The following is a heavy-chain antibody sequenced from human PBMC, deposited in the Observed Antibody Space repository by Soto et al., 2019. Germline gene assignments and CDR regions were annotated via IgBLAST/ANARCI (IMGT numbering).Heavy chain of an antibody. V-gene: IGHV3-30*18. CDR1: GFTFSSYG. CDR3: AKDVGEAAAGISGFDY. Sequence: QVQLVESGGGVVQPGRSLRLSCAASGFTFSSYGMHWVRQAPGKGLEWVAVISYDGSNKYYADSVKGRFTISRDNSKNTLDLQMNSLRAEDTAVYYCAKDVGEAAAGISGFDYWGQGTLVTVSS. D-gene: IGHD6-13*01. CDR2: ISYDGSNK. J-gene: IGHJ4*02.